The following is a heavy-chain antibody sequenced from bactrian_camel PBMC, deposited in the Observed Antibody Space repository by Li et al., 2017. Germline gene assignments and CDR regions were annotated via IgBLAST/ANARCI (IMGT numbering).Heavy chain of an antibody. V-gene: IGHV3S1*01. CDR2: IYTGGGDT. Sequence: HVQLVESGGDSVEAGGSLRLSCVASGYDINSNCVGWFRQAPGNEREGVAAIYTGGGDTFYADSVKGRFTVSQDRAKNTVYLQMNALKPEDSAMYYCAAVWALVPTMRPQDYRYWGQGTQVTVS. J-gene: IGHJ4*01. CDR3: AAVWALVPTMRPQDYRY. D-gene: IGHD4*01. CDR1: GYDINSNC.